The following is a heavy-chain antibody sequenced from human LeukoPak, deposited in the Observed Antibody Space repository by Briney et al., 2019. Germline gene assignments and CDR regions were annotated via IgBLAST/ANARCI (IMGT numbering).Heavy chain of an antibody. V-gene: IGHV4-59*08. Sequence: PSETLSLTCTVSGGSISSYYWSWIRQPPGKGLEWIGYIYYSGSTNYNPSLKSRVTISVDTSKNQFSLKLSSVTAADTAVYYCARHSVEMAGTWDYWGQGTLVTDSS. CDR3: ARHSVEMAGTWDY. CDR1: GGSISSYY. D-gene: IGHD5-24*01. CDR2: IYYSGST. J-gene: IGHJ4*02.